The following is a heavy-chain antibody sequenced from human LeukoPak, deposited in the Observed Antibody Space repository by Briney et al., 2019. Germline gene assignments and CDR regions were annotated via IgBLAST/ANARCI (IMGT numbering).Heavy chain of an antibody. J-gene: IGHJ4*02. CDR3: ARAWNFDY. V-gene: IGHV5-51*01. D-gene: IGHD1-1*01. CDR2: INPGDSDA. Sequence: GESLMISCKGSGYSSTNYWIGWVRQMPGKGLEWMGIINPGDSDARYSPSFQGQVTISADKSISTAYLQWSSLKASDTAIYYCARAWNFDYWGQGTLVTVSS. CDR1: GYSSTNYW.